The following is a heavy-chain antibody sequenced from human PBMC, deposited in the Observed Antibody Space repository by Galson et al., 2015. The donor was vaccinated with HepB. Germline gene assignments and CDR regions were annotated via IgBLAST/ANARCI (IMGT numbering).Heavy chain of an antibody. CDR3: AKEAYSQWLVDLDF. V-gene: IGHV3-23*01. CDR2: ITGSGGAT. Sequence: SLRLSCAASGFTFSTYAMSWVRQAPGKGLEWVSSITGSGGATYYADSVTGRFTISRDNSKDTLYLQMNSLRVEDTAIYYCAKEAYSQWLVDLDFWGQGTLVTVSS. J-gene: IGHJ4*02. CDR1: GFTFSTYA. D-gene: IGHD6-19*01.